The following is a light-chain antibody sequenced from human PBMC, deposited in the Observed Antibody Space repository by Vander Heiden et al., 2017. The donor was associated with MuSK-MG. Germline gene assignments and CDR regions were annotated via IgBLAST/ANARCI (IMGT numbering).Light chain of an antibody. CDR2: EAS. J-gene: IGKJ2*01. CDR3: QSGST. CDR1: QRVSTY. Sequence: ETVLTQSPATLSLSPGERATLACRASQRVSTYLAWYQQKPGQAPRLLIYEASTRATGIPARFSGSGSGPDFTLAISSLEPEDFAVYNCQSGSTFGQGTKLEIK. V-gene: IGKV3-11*01.